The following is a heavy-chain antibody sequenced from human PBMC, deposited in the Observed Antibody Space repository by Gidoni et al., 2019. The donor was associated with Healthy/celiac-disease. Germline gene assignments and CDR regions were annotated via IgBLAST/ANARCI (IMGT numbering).Heavy chain of an antibody. Sequence: EVQLVESGGGLVKPGGSLRLSCAASGFTFSNAWMSWVRQAPGKGLEWVGRIKSKTDGGTTDYAAPVKGRFTISRDDSKNTLYLQMNSLKTEDTAVYYCTTSWYFDTTNYFDYWGQGTLVTVSS. J-gene: IGHJ4*02. CDR1: GFTFSNAW. CDR2: IKSKTDGGTT. D-gene: IGHD3-9*01. V-gene: IGHV3-15*01. CDR3: TTSWYFDTTNYFDY.